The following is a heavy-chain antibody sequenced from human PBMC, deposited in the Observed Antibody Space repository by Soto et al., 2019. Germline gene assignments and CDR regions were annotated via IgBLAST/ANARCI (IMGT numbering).Heavy chain of an antibody. CDR3: ARGVARTSWTSFDS. CDR1: GGAISSDY. CDR2: IYISETT. D-gene: IGHD6-13*01. V-gene: IGHV4-4*07. J-gene: IGHJ4*02. Sequence: LSLTCTGSGGAISSDYWSWIRQPAGKGLEWIGRIYISETTHYNPSLRSRVSMSLHTSKNQLSLNLSSVTAAATAVYYCARGVARTSWTSFDSWRQGTLVTASS.